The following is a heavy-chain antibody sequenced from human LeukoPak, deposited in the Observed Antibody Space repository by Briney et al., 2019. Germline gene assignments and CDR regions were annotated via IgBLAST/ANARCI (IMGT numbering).Heavy chain of an antibody. CDR2: ISSSSSYI. CDR1: GFTFSASD. V-gene: IGHV3-21*01. Sequence: GGSLRLSCAASGFTFSASDMNWVRQTPGKGLEWVSSISSSSSYIYYADSVKGRFSISRDNAKKSLYLQMNSLRAEDTAVYYCARDGDTVLTRGYYYYTDVWGKGTTVTVSS. CDR3: ARDGDTVLTRGYYYYTDV. J-gene: IGHJ6*03. D-gene: IGHD4-23*01.